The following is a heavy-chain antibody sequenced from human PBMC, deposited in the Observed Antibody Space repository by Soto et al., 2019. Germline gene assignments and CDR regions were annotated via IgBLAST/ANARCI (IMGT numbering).Heavy chain of an antibody. D-gene: IGHD3-9*01. J-gene: IGHJ6*02. V-gene: IGHV3-30*18. CDR2: ISYDGSNK. Sequence: GGSLILSCVASGFTFSSYGMHWVRQAPGKGLEWVAVISYDGSNKYYADSVKGRFTISRDNSKNTLYLQMNSLRAEDTAVYYCAKDWLRYFDSNSMDVWGQGTTVTVSS. CDR3: AKDWLRYFDSNSMDV. CDR1: GFTFSSYG.